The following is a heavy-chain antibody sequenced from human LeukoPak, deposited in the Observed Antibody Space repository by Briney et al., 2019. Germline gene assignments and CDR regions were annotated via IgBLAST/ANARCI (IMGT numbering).Heavy chain of an antibody. V-gene: IGHV1-2*02. CDR3: ARSLGYCSGGSCYGDP. D-gene: IGHD2-15*01. CDR1: GYTFTGYY. J-gene: IGHJ5*02. CDR2: INPNSGGT. Sequence: ASVKVSCKASGYTFTGYYMHWVRQAPGQGLEWMGWINPNSGGTNYAQKFQGRVTMTRDTFISTAYMELSRLRSDDTAVYYCARSLGYCSGGSCYGDPWGQGTLVTVSS.